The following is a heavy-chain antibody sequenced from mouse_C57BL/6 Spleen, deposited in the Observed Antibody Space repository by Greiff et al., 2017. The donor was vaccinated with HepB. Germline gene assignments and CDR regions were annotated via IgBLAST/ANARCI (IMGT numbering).Heavy chain of an antibody. D-gene: IGHD2-4*01. Sequence: EVHLVESGGGLVQPGGSLKLSCAASGFTLSDYYMYWVRQTPEKRLEWVAYISNGGGSTYYPDTVKGRFTISRDNAKNTLYLQMSRLKSEDTAMYYCARHDYDCPWFAYWGQGTLVTVSA. V-gene: IGHV5-12*01. CDR1: GFTLSDYY. J-gene: IGHJ3*01. CDR2: ISNGGGST. CDR3: ARHDYDCPWFAY.